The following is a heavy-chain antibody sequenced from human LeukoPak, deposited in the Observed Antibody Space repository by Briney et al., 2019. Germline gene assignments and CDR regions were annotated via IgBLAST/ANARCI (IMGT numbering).Heavy chain of an antibody. J-gene: IGHJ6*02. CDR3: AREVPPYGSGSYYPYYYGMDV. V-gene: IGHV4-31*03. CDR1: GGSISSGDYY. Sequence: TLSLTCTVSGGSISSGDYYWSWIRQHPGKGLEWIGYIYYSGSTYYNPSLKSRVTISVDTSKNQFSLKLSSVTAADTAVYYCAREVPPYGSGSYYPYYYGMDVWGQGTMVTVSS. D-gene: IGHD3-10*01. CDR2: IYYSGST.